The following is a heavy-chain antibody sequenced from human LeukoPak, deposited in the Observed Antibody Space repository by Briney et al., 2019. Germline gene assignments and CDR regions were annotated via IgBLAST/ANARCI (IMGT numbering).Heavy chain of an antibody. CDR2: ISSDGSTT. CDR3: ARDPPEWELPPDY. Sequence: GGSLRLSCAASAFTFSSYWMHWVRQAPGKGLVWVSRISSDGSTTSYADSVKGRFTISRDNAKNTLYLQMDSLRAEDTAVYYCARDPPEWELPPDYWGQGTLVTVSS. D-gene: IGHD1-26*01. CDR1: AFTFSSYW. J-gene: IGHJ4*02. V-gene: IGHV3-74*01.